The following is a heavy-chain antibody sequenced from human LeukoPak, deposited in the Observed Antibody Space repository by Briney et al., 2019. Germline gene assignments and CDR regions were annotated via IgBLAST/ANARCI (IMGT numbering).Heavy chain of an antibody. V-gene: IGHV3-64D*09. CDR3: VKSGYSSSSDVDY. J-gene: IGHJ4*02. CDR1: GFTFSSYA. D-gene: IGHD5-12*01. CDR2: INSNGGRT. Sequence: GRSLRPSCPVSGFTFSSYAMHWVSQPPGEGRQFLSSINSNGGRTYYADSVEGRFTISRDNSKSKLYLQMNRLRSEDTAVYYCVKSGYSSSSDVDYWGQGTLVTVSS.